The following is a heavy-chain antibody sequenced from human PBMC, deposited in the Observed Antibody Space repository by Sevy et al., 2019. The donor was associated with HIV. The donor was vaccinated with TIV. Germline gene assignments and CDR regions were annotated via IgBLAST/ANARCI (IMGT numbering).Heavy chain of an antibody. D-gene: IGHD2-2*02. J-gene: IGHJ4*02. CDR2: IKEDDTVK. Sequence: GGSLRLSCAASGFSLETYWMNWVRQAPGKPLEWVANIKEDDTVKYLVDSVKGRFTIFRDNGRNLVYLVMNNLRVEDTALYYCVRAIQSEGSFWGQGTLVTVSS. V-gene: IGHV3-7*04. CDR1: GFSLETYW. CDR3: VRAIQSEGSF.